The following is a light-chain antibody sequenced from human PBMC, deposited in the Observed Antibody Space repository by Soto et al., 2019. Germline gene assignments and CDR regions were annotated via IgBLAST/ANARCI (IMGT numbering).Light chain of an antibody. CDR1: QSININY. CDR2: GAS. J-gene: IGKJ1*01. Sequence: EIVLTQSPGTLSLSPGERATLSCRASQSININYLDWYQQKPGQGPRLLMYGASSRATGIPDRFSGSGSGTEFTLTISRLEPEDFAMYYCQQYENSPRTFGQGTKVEIK. CDR3: QQYENSPRT. V-gene: IGKV3-20*01.